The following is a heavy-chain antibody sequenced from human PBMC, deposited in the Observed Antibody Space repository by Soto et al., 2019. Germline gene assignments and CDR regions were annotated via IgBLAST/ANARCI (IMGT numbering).Heavy chain of an antibody. CDR1: GYTFASYD. V-gene: IGHV1-8*01. Sequence: QVQLVQSGAEVKTPGASVKVSCKASGYTFASYDINWVRQAPGQGLEWMGWMNPNSGNTGYAQKFQGRLSMTTDTALNIAHMELSSLRSEHTAVYYCPRRDGYSSHWLDSRGQGPLVTVSA. J-gene: IGHJ5*01. D-gene: IGHD2-21*01. CDR3: PRRDGYSSHWLDS. CDR2: MNPNSGNT.